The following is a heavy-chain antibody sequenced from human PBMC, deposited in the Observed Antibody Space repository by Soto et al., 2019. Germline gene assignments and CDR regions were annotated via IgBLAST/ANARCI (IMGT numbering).Heavy chain of an antibody. CDR3: ASSGPDTAMVNY. Sequence: QVQLVESGGGVVQPGRSLRLSCAASGFTFSSYGMHWVRQAPGKGLEWVAVIWYDGSNKYYADSVKGQFTISRDNSKNTLYLQMNSLRAEDTAVYYCASSGPDTAMVNYWGQGTLVTVSS. V-gene: IGHV3-33*01. CDR1: GFTFSSYG. CDR2: IWYDGSNK. D-gene: IGHD5-18*01. J-gene: IGHJ4*02.